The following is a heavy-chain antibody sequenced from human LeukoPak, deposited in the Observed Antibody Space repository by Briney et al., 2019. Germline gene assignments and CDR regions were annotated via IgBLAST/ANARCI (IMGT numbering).Heavy chain of an antibody. CDR2: INPSGGST. CDR1: GYTFTSYY. D-gene: IGHD1-26*01. J-gene: IGHJ4*02. V-gene: IGHV1-46*01. CDR3: ATDTLVGATPNFDY. Sequence: ASVKVSCKASGYTFTSYYMHWVRQAPGQGLEWMGIINPSGGSTSYAQKFQGRVTMTEDTSTDTAYMELSSLRSEDTAVYYCATDTLVGATPNFDYWGQGTLVTVSS.